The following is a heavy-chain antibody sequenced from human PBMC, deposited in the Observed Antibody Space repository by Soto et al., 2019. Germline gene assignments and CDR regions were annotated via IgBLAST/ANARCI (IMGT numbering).Heavy chain of an antibody. CDR2: INHSGST. V-gene: IGHV4-34*01. J-gene: IGHJ6*03. Sequence: PSETLSLTCAVYGGSFSGYYWSWIRQPPGKGLEWIGEINHSGSTNYNPSLKSRVTISVDTSKNQFSLKLSSVTAADTAVYYCARGGRKRTTVTTYRYYYMDVWGKGTTVTVSS. D-gene: IGHD4-17*01. CDR3: ARGGRKRTTVTTYRYYYMDV. CDR1: GGSFSGYY.